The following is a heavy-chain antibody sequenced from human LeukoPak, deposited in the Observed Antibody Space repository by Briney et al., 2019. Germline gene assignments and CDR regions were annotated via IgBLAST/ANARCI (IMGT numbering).Heavy chain of an antibody. V-gene: IGHV3-11*01. CDR3: ARGVVPAARSFDY. CDR1: GFTFSDYY. Sequence: PGGSLRLSCAASGFTFSDYYMSWIRQAPGKGLEWVSYISSSGSTIYYADSVKGRFTISRDNAKNSLYLQMSSLRAEDTAVYYCARGVVPAARSFDYWGQGTLVTVSS. J-gene: IGHJ4*02. CDR2: ISSSGSTI. D-gene: IGHD2-2*01.